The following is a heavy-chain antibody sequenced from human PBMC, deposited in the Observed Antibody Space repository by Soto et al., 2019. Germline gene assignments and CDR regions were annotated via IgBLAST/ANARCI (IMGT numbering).Heavy chain of an antibody. Sequence: QVQLVQSGAEVKKPGPSVKVSCKASGGTFSSYAISWVRQAPGQGLEWMGGIIPIFGTANYAQKFQGRVTITADESTSTAYMELSSLRSGDTAVYYCARDGSILGELSNFDYWGQGTLVTVSS. J-gene: IGHJ4*02. CDR3: ARDGSILGELSNFDY. CDR2: IIPIFGTA. V-gene: IGHV1-69*01. CDR1: GGTFSSYA. D-gene: IGHD3-16*02.